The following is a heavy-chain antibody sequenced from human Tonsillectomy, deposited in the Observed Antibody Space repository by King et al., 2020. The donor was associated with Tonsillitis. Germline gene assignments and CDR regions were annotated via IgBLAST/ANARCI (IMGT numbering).Heavy chain of an antibody. CDR2: IKQEGSEK. Sequence: VQLVESGGGLVQPGGSLRLSCAVSGFTFDNFWMNWVRQAPGKGLEWVANIKQEGSEKYYVDSVKGRFTISRDNAKNSLYLQMNSLRAEDTAVYYCARTYYYDSSGHPDDAFDIWGQGTMVTVSS. CDR1: GFTFDNFW. V-gene: IGHV3-7*03. D-gene: IGHD3-22*01. J-gene: IGHJ3*02. CDR3: ARTYYYDSSGHPDDAFDI.